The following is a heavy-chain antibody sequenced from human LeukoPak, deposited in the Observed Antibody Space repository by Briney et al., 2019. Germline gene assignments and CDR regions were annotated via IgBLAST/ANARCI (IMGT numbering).Heavy chain of an antibody. CDR3: ARADQRPRKYYDFWSGYYKNYYYYMDV. V-gene: IGHV3-74*01. J-gene: IGHJ6*03. Sequence: PGGSLRLSCAASGFTFSSYWMHWVRQAPGKGLVWVSRINSDGSSTSYADSVKGRFTISRDNAKNTLYLQMNSLRAEATAVYYCARADQRPRKYYDFWSGYYKNYYYYMDVWGKGTTVTVSS. CDR1: GFTFSSYW. D-gene: IGHD3-3*01. CDR2: INSDGSST.